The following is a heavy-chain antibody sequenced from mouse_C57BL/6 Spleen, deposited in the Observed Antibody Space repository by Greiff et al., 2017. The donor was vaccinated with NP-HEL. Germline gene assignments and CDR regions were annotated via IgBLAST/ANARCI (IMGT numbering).Heavy chain of an antibody. CDR2: INYDGSST. CDR1: GFTFSDYY. Sequence: EVMLVESEGGLVQPGSSMKLSCTASGFTFSDYYMAWVRQVPEKGLEWVANINYDGSSTYYLDSLKSRFIISRDNAKNILYLQMSSLKSEDTATYYCARDGGYYGYLDYWGQGTTLTVSS. CDR3: ARDGGYYGYLDY. J-gene: IGHJ2*01. D-gene: IGHD1-1*01. V-gene: IGHV5-16*01.